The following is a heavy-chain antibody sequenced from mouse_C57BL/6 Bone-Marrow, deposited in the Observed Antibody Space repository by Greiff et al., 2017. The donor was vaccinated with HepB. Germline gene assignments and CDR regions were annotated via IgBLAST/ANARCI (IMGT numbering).Heavy chain of an antibody. J-gene: IGHJ2*01. CDR3: ARWVWYLYYFDY. V-gene: IGHV1-39*01. Sequence: EVKLLESGPELVKPGASVKISCKASGYSFTDYNMNWVKQSNGKSLEWIGVINPNYGTTSYNQKFKGKATLTVDQSSSTADMQLNSLTSEDSAVYYCARWVWYLYYFDYWGQGTTLTVSS. CDR2: INPNYGTT. CDR1: GYSFTDYN. D-gene: IGHD2-10*02.